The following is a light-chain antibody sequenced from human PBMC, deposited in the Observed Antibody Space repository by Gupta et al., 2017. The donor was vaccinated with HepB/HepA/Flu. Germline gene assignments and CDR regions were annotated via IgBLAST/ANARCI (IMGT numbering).Light chain of an antibody. V-gene: IGKV2-28*01. Sequence: IVMTQSPLSLPVTTGEPASISCRSSQSFLHSNGYNYLDWYLQKPGQSPQLLIYLGSNRASGVPDRFSGTGSGTDFTLKISRVEAEDVGVYYCMQALQLPGTFGQGTRLEIK. CDR1: QSFLHSNGYNY. CDR3: MQALQLPGT. CDR2: LGS. J-gene: IGKJ5*01.